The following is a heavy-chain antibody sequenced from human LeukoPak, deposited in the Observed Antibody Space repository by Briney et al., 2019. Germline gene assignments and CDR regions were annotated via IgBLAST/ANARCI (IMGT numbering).Heavy chain of an antibody. CDR2: IYYSGST. D-gene: IGHD6-19*01. CDR3: ARDIAVAGTRYYYYYMDV. J-gene: IGHJ6*03. V-gene: IGHV4-30-4*08. Sequence: KASQTLSLTCTVSGGSISSGDYYWSWIRQPPGKGLEWIGYIYYSGSTYYNPSLKSRVTISVDTSKNQFSLNLSSVTAADTAVYYCARDIAVAGTRYYYYYMDVWGKGTTVTVSS. CDR1: GGSISSGDYY.